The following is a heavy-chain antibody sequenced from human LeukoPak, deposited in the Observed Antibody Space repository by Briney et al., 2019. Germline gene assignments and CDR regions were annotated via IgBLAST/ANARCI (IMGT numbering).Heavy chain of an antibody. Sequence: SQTLSLTCVISGDSVSSNSAAWNWIRQSPSRGLEWLGRTYYRSKWYNDYAVSVRSRVTINPDTSKNQFSLQLNSVTPEDTAVYSCVRGAAVAGTRAFDIWGLGTMVTVPS. CDR3: VRGAAVAGTRAFDI. J-gene: IGHJ3*02. D-gene: IGHD6-19*01. CDR2: TYYRSKWYN. V-gene: IGHV6-1*01. CDR1: GDSVSSNSAA.